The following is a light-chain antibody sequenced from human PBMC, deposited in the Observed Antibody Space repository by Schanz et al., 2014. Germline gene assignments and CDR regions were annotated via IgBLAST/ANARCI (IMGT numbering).Light chain of an antibody. CDR3: GSHTGITAPWM. CDR2: EVT. CDR1: SSDVGTYNR. J-gene: IGLJ3*02. V-gene: IGLV2-18*02. Sequence: QSALTQPASVSGSPGQSITISCTGSSSDVGTYNRVSWYQQPPGTAPRLIIYEVTNRPSGVPDRFSGSKSGDTASLTISGLQAEDEADYYCGSHTGITAPWMFGGGTKLTVL.